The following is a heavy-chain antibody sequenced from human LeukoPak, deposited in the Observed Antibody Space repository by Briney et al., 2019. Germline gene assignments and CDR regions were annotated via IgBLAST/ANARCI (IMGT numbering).Heavy chain of an antibody. J-gene: IGHJ4*02. CDR3: TTKVIRGSSGDDFDD. CDR1: GFTFSSYS. Sequence: GGSLRLSCAASGFTFSSYSMNWVRQAPGKGLEWVSSISSSSSYIYYADSVKGRFTISRDDSKNTLYLQMNSLRPEDTAVYYCTTKVIRGSSGDDFDDWGQGTLVAVSS. CDR2: ISSSSSYI. V-gene: IGHV3-21*04. D-gene: IGHD5-12*01.